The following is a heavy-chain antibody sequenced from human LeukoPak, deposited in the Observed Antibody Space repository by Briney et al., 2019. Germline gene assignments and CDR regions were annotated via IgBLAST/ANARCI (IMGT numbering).Heavy chain of an antibody. Sequence: PSETLSLTCTVSGGSISSYYWSWIRQPPGKGLEWIGYIYYSGITNSNPSLKSRVTISVDTSKNQFSLKLSSVTAADTAVYYCARRVAVNPRYYFDYWGQGTLVTVSS. CDR1: GGSISSYY. CDR3: ARRVAVNPRYYFDY. D-gene: IGHD4-17*01. V-gene: IGHV4-59*08. CDR2: IYYSGIT. J-gene: IGHJ4*02.